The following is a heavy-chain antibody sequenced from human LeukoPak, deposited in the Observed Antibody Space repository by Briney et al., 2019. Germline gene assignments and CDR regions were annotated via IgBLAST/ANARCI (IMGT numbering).Heavy chain of an antibody. CDR2: ISAYNGKT. J-gene: IGHJ5*02. CDR3: ARVRFGELSWFDP. V-gene: IGHV1-18*01. CDR1: GYTFTSYG. Sequence: ASVKVSCKASGYTFTSYGISWVRQAPGLGLEWMGWISAYNGKTNYTQKVQGRVTMTTDTFTSTAYTELRSLRSDDTAVYYCARVRFGELSWFDPWGQGTLVTVSS. D-gene: IGHD3-10*01.